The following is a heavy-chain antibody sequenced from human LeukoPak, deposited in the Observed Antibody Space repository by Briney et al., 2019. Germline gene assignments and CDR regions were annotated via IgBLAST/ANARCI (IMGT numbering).Heavy chain of an antibody. J-gene: IGHJ3*02. CDR3: AKDFGEAAFDI. D-gene: IGHD3-10*01. Sequence: GGSLRLSCAASGSTFSTYDMHGVRQAPGKGLEWVAIISYDGSDKYYADSVKGRFTISRDNSKNTLYLQMNSLRAEDTAVYYCAKDFGEAAFDIWGQGTMVTVSS. V-gene: IGHV3-30*18. CDR1: GSTFSTYD. CDR2: ISYDGSDK.